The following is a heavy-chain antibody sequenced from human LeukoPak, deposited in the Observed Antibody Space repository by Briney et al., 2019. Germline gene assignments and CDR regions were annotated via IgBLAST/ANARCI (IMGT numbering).Heavy chain of an antibody. CDR2: IYHSGST. J-gene: IGHJ1*01. D-gene: IGHD1-1*01. CDR1: GGSISSGGYY. Sequence: PSQTLSLTCTISGGSISSGGYYWSWIRQPPGKGLEWIGYIYHSGSTYYNPSLKSRVTISVDRSKNQFSLKLSSVTAADTAVYYCARHHHHGWNDIWGQGTLVTVSS. CDR3: ARHHHHGWNDI. V-gene: IGHV4-30-2*01.